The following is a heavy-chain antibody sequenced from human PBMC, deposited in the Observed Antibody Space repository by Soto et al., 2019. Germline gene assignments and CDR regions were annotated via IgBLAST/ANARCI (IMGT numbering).Heavy chain of an antibody. Sequence: QVQLVQSGAEVKKPGSSVKVSCKASGGTFSRYSITWVRQAPGHGLAWIGRIIPIFGIASYAQKFQGRVTITAEESTSTAYMELSSMRADDTAVYYCSREDRDRETGLVPASIDGMDVWGQGTTVTVSS. J-gene: IGHJ6*02. V-gene: IGHV1-69*08. CDR2: IIPIFGIA. D-gene: IGHD2-2*01. CDR3: SREDRDRETGLVPASIDGMDV. CDR1: GGTFSRYS.